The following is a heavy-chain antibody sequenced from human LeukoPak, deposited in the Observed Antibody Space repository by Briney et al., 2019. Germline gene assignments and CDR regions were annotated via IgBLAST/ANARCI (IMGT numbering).Heavy chain of an antibody. Sequence: GSLRLSCAASGFTFSRFWMHWVRQAPGKGLVWVSRINTDGSDTIYADSVKGRFTISRDNAKNTLYLQMNSLRAEDTAVYYCARDQSIAGPTTADYWGQGTLVTVSS. D-gene: IGHD1-26*01. CDR1: GFTFSRFW. J-gene: IGHJ4*02. CDR2: INTDGSDT. V-gene: IGHV3-74*01. CDR3: ARDQSIAGPTTADY.